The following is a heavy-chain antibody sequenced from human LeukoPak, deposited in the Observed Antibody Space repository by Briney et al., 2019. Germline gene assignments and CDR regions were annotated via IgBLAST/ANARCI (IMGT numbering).Heavy chain of an antibody. CDR3: ARGPRYYDILTGFIDY. J-gene: IGHJ4*02. Sequence: GGSLRLSCAASGFTFSSYSMNWVRQAPGKGLEWVSSISSSSSYIHYADSVRGRFTISRDNAKNSLFLQMNSLRGEDTAVYYCARGPRYYDILTGFIDYWGQGTLVTVSS. CDR2: ISSSSSYI. D-gene: IGHD3-9*01. CDR1: GFTFSSYS. V-gene: IGHV3-21*01.